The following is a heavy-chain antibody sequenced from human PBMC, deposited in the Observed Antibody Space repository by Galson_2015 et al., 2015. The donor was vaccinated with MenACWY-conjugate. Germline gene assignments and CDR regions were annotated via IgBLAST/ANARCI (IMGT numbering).Heavy chain of an antibody. CDR3: AHRRESSNWYGTFDS. Sequence: PALVKPTQTLTLTCTFSGFSLSTSGVGVGWIRQPPGKALEWLALIYWDDDKRYSPSLQSRLTITKDTSKNQVVLTMTNMYPVDTATYYCAHRRESSNWYGTFDSWGQGTLVTVSS. CDR2: IYWDDDK. J-gene: IGHJ4*02. V-gene: IGHV2-5*02. CDR1: GFSLSTSGVG. D-gene: IGHD6-13*01.